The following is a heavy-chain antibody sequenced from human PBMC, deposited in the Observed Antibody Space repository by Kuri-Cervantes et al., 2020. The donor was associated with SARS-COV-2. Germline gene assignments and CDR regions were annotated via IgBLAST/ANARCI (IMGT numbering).Heavy chain of an antibody. J-gene: IGHJ6*02. Sequence: SETLSPTCTVSGGSISTYYWSWIRQPPGKGLEWIGYIYYSGSTTYNPSLKSRVTISVDTSKNQFSLELDSVTAADTAVYYCARESNYSHYYGTEVWGQGTTVTVSS. CDR3: ARESNYSHYYGTEV. CDR2: IYYSGST. CDR1: GGSISTYY. V-gene: IGHV4-59*01.